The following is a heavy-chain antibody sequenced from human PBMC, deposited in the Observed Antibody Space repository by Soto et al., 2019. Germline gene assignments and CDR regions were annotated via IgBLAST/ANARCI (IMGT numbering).Heavy chain of an antibody. J-gene: IGHJ5*02. D-gene: IGHD6-13*01. Sequence: EVQLLESGGGLVQPGGSLRLSCVASGLTFSSYAMSWVRQAPGKGLEWVSSISGSGGSTYYADSVKGRFTISRDNSKNTLYLQMTSLRAEDTAVYYCAKRGDSTSWYWFDPWGQGTRVTVSS. V-gene: IGHV3-23*01. CDR3: AKRGDSTSWYWFDP. CDR1: GLTFSSYA. CDR2: ISGSGGST.